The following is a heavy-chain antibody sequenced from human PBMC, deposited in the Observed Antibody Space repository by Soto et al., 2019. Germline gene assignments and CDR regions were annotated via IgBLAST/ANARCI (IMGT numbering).Heavy chain of an antibody. J-gene: IGHJ4*02. D-gene: IGHD3-10*01. V-gene: IGHV3-23*01. CDR3: AKPVYGSGSPDD. CDR2: IAETGSST. CDR1: GLNFNGYT. Sequence: AGGSLRLSCATSGLNFNGYTMSWVRQAPGQGLEWVSGIAETGSSTYYADSVKGRFTISRDNSENTLYLQMNNLRAEDTAIYYCAKPVYGSGSPDDWGQGTLVTVSS.